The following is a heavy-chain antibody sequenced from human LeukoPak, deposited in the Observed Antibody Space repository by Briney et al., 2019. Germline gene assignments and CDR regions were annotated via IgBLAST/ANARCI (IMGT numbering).Heavy chain of an antibody. D-gene: IGHD4-11*01. CDR2: IYYTRST. CDR3: ARETATVISYYFEY. Sequence: SETLSLTCTVSGGSISSSSYYWGWIRQPPGKGLEWIGSIYYTRSTYYNPSLKSRVTISVDTSKNQFSLKLTSVTAADTAVYYCARETATVISYYFEYWGQGTLVTVSS. CDR1: GGSISSSSYY. J-gene: IGHJ4*02. V-gene: IGHV4-39*02.